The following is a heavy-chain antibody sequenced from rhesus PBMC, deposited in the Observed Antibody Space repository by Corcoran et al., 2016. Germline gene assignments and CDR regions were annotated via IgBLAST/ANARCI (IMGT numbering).Heavy chain of an antibody. V-gene: IGHV4-93*01. CDR3: ARGYGHFDY. CDR2: IYGSGGST. D-gene: IGHD5-42*01. Sequence: QVQLQESGPGLVTPSATLSLTCAVSGCSISRSNWWSWIRLSPGKGLEWIGGIYGSGGSTEYNPSLKSRVTISKDTSKNQFSLKLSSVTAADTAVYYCARGYGHFDYWGQGVLVTVSS. CDR1: GCSISRSNW. J-gene: IGHJ4*01.